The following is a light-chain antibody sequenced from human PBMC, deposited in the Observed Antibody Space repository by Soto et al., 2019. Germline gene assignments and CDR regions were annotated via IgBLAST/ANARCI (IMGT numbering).Light chain of an antibody. CDR2: GAS. CDR3: QQYDSSLGLT. V-gene: IGKV3-20*01. Sequence: EIVLTQSPGTLSLSPGARATLSCRASQSVSSSYLAGYQQKPGQAPRLLIYGASSRATGIPDRVSGSGSGTDFTLTISRLEPEDFAVYYCQQYDSSLGLTFGGGTKVEIK. J-gene: IGKJ4*02. CDR1: QSVSSSY.